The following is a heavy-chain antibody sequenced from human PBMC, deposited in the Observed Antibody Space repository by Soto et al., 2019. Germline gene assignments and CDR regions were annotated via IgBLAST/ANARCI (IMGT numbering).Heavy chain of an antibody. Sequence: PGGSLRLSCAASEFTFSRQWMSWVRQAPGQGLEWVANIKEDGSEKYYVDSVKGRFTISRDNAKNSLYLQMNSLRAEDTAVYYCARDYYGWGSHDNWGQGTLVTVS. V-gene: IGHV3-7*03. D-gene: IGHD3-10*01. CDR2: IKEDGSEK. CDR1: EFTFSRQW. CDR3: ARDYYGWGSHDN. J-gene: IGHJ4*02.